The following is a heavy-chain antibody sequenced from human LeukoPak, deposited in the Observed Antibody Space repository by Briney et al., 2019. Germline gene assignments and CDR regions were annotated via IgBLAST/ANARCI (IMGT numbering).Heavy chain of an antibody. CDR2: IYTSGST. V-gene: IGHV4-61*02. D-gene: IGHD3-22*01. Sequence: SETLSLTCTVSGGSISSGSYYWSWIRQPAGKGLEWMGRIYTSGSTNYNPSLKSRVTISVDTSKNQFSLKLSSVTAADTAVYYCARVLGGYYIDAFDIWGQGTMVTVSS. CDR3: ARVLGGYYIDAFDI. CDR1: GGSISSGSYY. J-gene: IGHJ3*02.